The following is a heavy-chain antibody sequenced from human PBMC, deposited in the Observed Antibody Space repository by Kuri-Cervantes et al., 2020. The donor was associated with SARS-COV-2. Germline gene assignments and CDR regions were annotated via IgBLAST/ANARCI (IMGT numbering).Heavy chain of an antibody. CDR2: ISSNGGST. CDR3: ARAGRNYYDSSGHIDY. D-gene: IGHD3-22*01. Sequence: SCKSSGGTFSSYAMHWVRQAPGKGLEYVSAISSNGGSTYYANSVKGRFTISRDNSKNTLYLQMGSLRAEDIAVYYGARAGRNYYDSSGHIDYWGQGTLVTVSS. V-gene: IGHV3-64*01. J-gene: IGHJ4*02. CDR1: GGTFSSYA.